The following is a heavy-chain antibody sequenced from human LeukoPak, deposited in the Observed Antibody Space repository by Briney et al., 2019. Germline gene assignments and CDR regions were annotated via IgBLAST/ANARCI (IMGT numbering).Heavy chain of an antibody. D-gene: IGHD3-3*01. Sequence: GGSLRLSCAASGFTFYDYAMHWVRQAPGKGLEWVSLISGDGGDTSYADSVKGRFTISRDNSKSSLYLQMNSLTTEDTALYYCTKAIGGSGYYGVDYWGQGTLVTVSS. J-gene: IGHJ4*02. CDR2: ISGDGGDT. CDR3: TKAIGGSGYYGVDY. V-gene: IGHV3-43*02. CDR1: GFTFYDYA.